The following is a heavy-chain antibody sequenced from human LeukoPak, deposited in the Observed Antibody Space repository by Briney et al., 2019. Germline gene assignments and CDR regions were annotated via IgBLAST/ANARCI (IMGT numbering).Heavy chain of an antibody. J-gene: IGHJ6*02. Sequence: GGSLRLSCAASGFTFSSYAMHWVRQAPGKGLEWVAVISYDGSNKYYADSVKGRFTISRDNSKNTLYLQMNSLRAEDTAVYYCARSHTAMVTGYYYGMDVWGQGTTVTV. CDR2: ISYDGSNK. CDR1: GFTFSSYA. D-gene: IGHD5-18*01. V-gene: IGHV3-30-3*01. CDR3: ARSHTAMVTGYYYGMDV.